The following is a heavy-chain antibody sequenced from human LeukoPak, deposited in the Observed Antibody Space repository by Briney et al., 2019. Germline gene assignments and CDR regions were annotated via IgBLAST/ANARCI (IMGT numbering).Heavy chain of an antibody. V-gene: IGHV4-34*01. CDR1: GGSFSGYY. CDR3: ARTTIVVVPAVDFDY. D-gene: IGHD2-2*01. CDR2: INHSGST. J-gene: IGHJ4*02. Sequence: SETLSLTCAVYGGSFSGYYWSWIRQPPGKGLEWIGEINHSGSTNYNPSLKSRVTISVDTFKNQFSLKLSSVTAADTAVYYCARTTIVVVPAVDFDYWGQGTLVTVSS.